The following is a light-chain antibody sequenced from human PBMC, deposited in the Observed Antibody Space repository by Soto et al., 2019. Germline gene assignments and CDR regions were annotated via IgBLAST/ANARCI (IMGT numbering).Light chain of an antibody. CDR2: WAS. CDR1: QSILFNSNKKDY. Sequence: DIVPTQSPDSLDGYLGLRAHIPCTTSQSILFNSNKKDYLAWYQQKPGQPPKLLIYWASIRESGVPDRFSGSGSGTDFTLTISSLQAEDVALYYCQQYYSSITFGQGTRLEIK. V-gene: IGKV4-1*01. CDR3: QQYYSSIT. J-gene: IGKJ5*01.